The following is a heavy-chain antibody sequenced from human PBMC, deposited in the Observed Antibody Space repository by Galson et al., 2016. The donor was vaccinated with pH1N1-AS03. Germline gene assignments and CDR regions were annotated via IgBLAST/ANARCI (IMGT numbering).Heavy chain of an antibody. V-gene: IGHV4-34*01. CDR1: GGTFSGFF. J-gene: IGHJ6*02. Sequence: LSLTCDVLGGTFSGFFWNWVRQSSGKGLEWIGEVDHSGIITYNPSLRSRLNISLDTSSRQFSLKLTSVTAADAAVYFCARLLGKAFPRLGRNFGMDVWGQGTTVTVSS. CDR2: VDHSGII. D-gene: IGHD3-16*01. CDR3: ARLLGKAFPRLGRNFGMDV.